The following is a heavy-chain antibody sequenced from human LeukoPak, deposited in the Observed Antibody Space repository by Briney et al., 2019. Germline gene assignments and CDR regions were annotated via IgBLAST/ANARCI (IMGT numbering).Heavy chain of an antibody. V-gene: IGHV3-21*01. CDR2: ISSSSSSI. J-gene: IGHJ4*02. CDR3: ARGGAARPDF. D-gene: IGHD6-6*01. CDR1: GFTFSSYG. Sequence: GGSLRLSCAASGFTFSSYGMNWVRQAPGKGLEWVSYISSSSSSISYAASLKGRFTISRDNAEKSLHLQMNSLRAEDTAVYYCARGGAARPDFWGQGTLVTVSS.